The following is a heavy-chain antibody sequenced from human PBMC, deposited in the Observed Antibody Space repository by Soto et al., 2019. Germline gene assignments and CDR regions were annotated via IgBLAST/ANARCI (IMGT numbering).Heavy chain of an antibody. CDR2: INAGNGNT. Sequence: QVQLVQSGAEEKKPGASVKVSCKASGYTFTSYAMHWVRQAPGQRLEWMGWINAGNGNTKYSQKFQGRVPISREXSASTAYMELSSLRSEDTAVYYCARSIVVVTALDYWGQGTLVTVSS. V-gene: IGHV1-3*05. J-gene: IGHJ4*02. CDR3: ARSIVVVTALDY. D-gene: IGHD2-21*02. CDR1: GYTFTSYA.